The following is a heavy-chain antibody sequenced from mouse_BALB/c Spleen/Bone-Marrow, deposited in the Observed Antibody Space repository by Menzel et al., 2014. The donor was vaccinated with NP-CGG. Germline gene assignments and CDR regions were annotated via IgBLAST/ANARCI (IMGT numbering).Heavy chain of an antibody. V-gene: IGHV1-7*01. Sequence: LEESGAELAKPGASVKMSCKASGYTFSTYWMHWVKQRPGQGLEWIGYINPTTDYTEYNQKFKDKATLTADRSSSTAYMQLSSLTSEDSAVYYCARDVDYWGQGTTLTVSS. CDR2: INPTTDYT. CDR1: GYTFSTYW. CDR3: ARDVDY. J-gene: IGHJ2*01.